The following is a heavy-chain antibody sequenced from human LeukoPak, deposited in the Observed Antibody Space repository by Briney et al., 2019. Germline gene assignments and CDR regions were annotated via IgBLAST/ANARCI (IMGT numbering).Heavy chain of an antibody. CDR3: ARDRYLSAA. CDR2: IKEDGSEK. Sequence: AGGSLRLSCAASGFTFSSYGMHWVRQAPGKGLEWVANIKEDGSEKYCVNSVKGRFTISRDNAKNSLYLQMNSLKVEDTAVYYCARDRYLSAAWGQGTLVTVSS. CDR1: GFTFSSYG. D-gene: IGHD3-9*01. V-gene: IGHV3-7*01. J-gene: IGHJ4*02.